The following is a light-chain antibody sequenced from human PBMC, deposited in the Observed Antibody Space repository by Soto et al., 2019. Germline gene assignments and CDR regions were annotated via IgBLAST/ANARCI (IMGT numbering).Light chain of an antibody. CDR3: QQSFSTPFT. CDR2: AAS. CDR1: QSLSNY. V-gene: IGKV1-39*01. J-gene: IGKJ3*01. Sequence: DIQMTQSPSSLSASVGDRVTITCRASQSLSNYLNWYQQKPGKAPNLLIYAASTLQSGVPSRFSGSGSGTDFNFTISSLQPEDVATYYCQQSFSTPFTFGPGTKVDIK.